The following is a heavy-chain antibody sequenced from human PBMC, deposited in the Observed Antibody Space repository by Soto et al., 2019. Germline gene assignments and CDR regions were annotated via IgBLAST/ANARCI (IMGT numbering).Heavy chain of an antibody. CDR2: IYYSGST. J-gene: IGHJ5*02. CDR1: GGSISSSSYY. CDR3: ARHSLYCSGGSCSPRYNWFEP. D-gene: IGHD2-15*01. Sequence: PSETLSLTCTVSGGSISSSSYYWGWIRQPPGKGLEWIGSIYYSGSTYYNPSLKSRVTISVDTSKNQFSLKLSSVTAADTAVYYCARHSLYCSGGSCSPRYNWFEPWGQGTLVTVSS. V-gene: IGHV4-39*01.